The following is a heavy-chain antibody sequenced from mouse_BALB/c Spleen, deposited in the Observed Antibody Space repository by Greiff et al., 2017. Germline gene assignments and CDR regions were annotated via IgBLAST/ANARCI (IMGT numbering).Heavy chain of an antibody. CDR2: IYPGDGDT. V-gene: IGHV1-82*01. Sequence: VQLQQSGPELVKPGASVKISCKASGYAFSSSWMNWVKQRPGQGLEWIGRIYPGDGDTNYNGKFKGKATLTADKSSSTAYMQLSSLTSVDAAVYFYAREDYRYDEYAMDYWGQGTSVTVSS. CDR1: GYAFSSSW. J-gene: IGHJ4*01. D-gene: IGHD2-14*01. CDR3: AREDYRYDEYAMDY.